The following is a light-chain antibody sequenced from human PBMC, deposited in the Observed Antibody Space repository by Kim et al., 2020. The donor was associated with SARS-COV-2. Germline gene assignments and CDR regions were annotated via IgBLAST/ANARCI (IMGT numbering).Light chain of an antibody. V-gene: IGKV3-15*01. CDR3: QQDNKWPRT. CDR1: QSVSSN. Sequence: EVVMTQSPATLSVSPGERATLSCTASQSVSSNLAWYQQKPGQAPRLLISDASTRATGIPARFSGGGSGTDFTLTISSLQSEDFAVYYCQQDNKWPRTFGQGTKVDIK. CDR2: DAS. J-gene: IGKJ1*01.